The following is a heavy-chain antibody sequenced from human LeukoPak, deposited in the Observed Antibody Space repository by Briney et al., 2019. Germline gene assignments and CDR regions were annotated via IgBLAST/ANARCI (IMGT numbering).Heavy chain of an antibody. D-gene: IGHD6-13*01. J-gene: IGHJ5*02. CDR1: GYTFSNYA. V-gene: IGHV1-18*01. CDR2: ISAYNGYT. CDR3: ASGYSSSGWFDP. Sequence: ASVKVSCKASGYTFSNYAFTWVRQAPGQGLEWMGWISAYNGYTNYGQNLQGRVTMTTDTSTSTAYMELRSLRSDDTAVYYCASGYSSSGWFDPWGQGTLVTVSS.